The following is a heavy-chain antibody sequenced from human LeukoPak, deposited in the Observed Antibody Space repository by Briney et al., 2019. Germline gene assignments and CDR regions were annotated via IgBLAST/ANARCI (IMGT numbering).Heavy chain of an antibody. CDR2: IYYSGTT. D-gene: IGHD3-10*01. Sequence: PSETLSLTCTVSGGSISNYYWSWIRQPPGKGLEWIGYIYYSGTTNYNPSLRSRVTISVDTSKNQFSVKLSSVTAADTAVYYCARGGIGSGSYNWFDPWGQGTLVTVSS. V-gene: IGHV4-59*01. CDR3: ARGGIGSGSYNWFDP. J-gene: IGHJ5*02. CDR1: GGSISNYY.